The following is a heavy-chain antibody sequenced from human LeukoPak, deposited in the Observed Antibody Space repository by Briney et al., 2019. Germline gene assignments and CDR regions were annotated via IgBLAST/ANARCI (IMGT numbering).Heavy chain of an antibody. CDR1: GISLSNYA. J-gene: IGHJ4*02. CDR3: AKRGVVIRGILVIGYHQEAYHYDF. CDR2: ISERGGST. Sequence: GGSLRLSCVVSGISLSNYAMTWVRQAPGKGLEWVSYISERGGSTTYADSVKGRFTISRDTSLNTLYLQMNNLRAEDTAVYFCAKRGVVIRGILVIGYHQEAYHYDFWGRGVLVTVSS. V-gene: IGHV3-23*01. D-gene: IGHD3-10*01.